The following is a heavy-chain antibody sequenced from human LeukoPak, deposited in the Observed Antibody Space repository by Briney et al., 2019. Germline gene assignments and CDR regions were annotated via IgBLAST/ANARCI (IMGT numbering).Heavy chain of an antibody. CDR3: ARDHPVGHSSGWYPFDY. J-gene: IGHJ4*02. Sequence: SVKVSFKASGGTFSSYTISWVRQAPGQGREWMGRIIPILGIANYAQKFQGRVTITADKSTSTAYMELSSLRSEDTAVYYCARDHPVGHSSGWYPFDYWGQGTLVTVSS. D-gene: IGHD6-19*01. CDR1: GGTFSSYT. V-gene: IGHV1-69*04. CDR2: IIPILGIA.